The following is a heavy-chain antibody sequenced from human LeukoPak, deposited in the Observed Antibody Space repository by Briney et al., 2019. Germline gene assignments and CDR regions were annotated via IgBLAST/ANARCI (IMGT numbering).Heavy chain of an antibody. J-gene: IGHJ4*02. CDR2: VRVNGRST. Sequence: GGSLRLSCTASGFTFSTYYMSWVRQAPGKGLEWVSTVRVNGRSTYYADSVKGRFTISRDNSKNTLYLQMNSLRAEDTALYYCAKPGEPSNYYFDYWGQGALVTVSS. V-gene: IGHV3-23*01. CDR3: AKPGEPSNYYFDY. D-gene: IGHD1-14*01. CDR1: GFTFSTYY.